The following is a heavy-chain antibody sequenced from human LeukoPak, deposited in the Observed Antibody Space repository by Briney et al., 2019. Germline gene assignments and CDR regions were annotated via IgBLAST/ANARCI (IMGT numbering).Heavy chain of an antibody. Sequence: SETLSLTCAVYGGSFSRYYWSWIRQPPGKGLEWIGEINHSGSTNYNPSLKSRVTISVDTSKNQFSLKLSSVTAADTAVYYCARGVGGTSFAWFDPWGQGTLVTVSS. CDR2: INHSGST. CDR3: ARGVGGTSFAWFDP. J-gene: IGHJ5*02. D-gene: IGHD2-2*01. V-gene: IGHV4-34*01. CDR1: GGSFSRYY.